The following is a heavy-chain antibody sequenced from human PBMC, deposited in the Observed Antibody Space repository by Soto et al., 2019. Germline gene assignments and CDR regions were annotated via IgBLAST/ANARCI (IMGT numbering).Heavy chain of an antibody. CDR1: GGSVNIGTYY. Sequence: SETLSLTCTVPGGSVNIGTYYWSWIRQPPGKGLEWIGFIHYSGSTNYNPSLKGRVTMSVDTSKNQFSLKLTSVNSLRAEDTAVYYCARDGYKEAEQLVSNWFDPWGQGTLVTVSS. J-gene: IGHJ5*02. CDR2: IHYSGST. D-gene: IGHD6-13*01. CDR3: ARDGYKEAEQLVSNWFDP. V-gene: IGHV4-61*01.